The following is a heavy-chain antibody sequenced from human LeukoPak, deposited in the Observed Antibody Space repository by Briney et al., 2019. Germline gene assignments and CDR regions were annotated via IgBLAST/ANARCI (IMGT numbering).Heavy chain of an antibody. CDR1: GFRLSDHY. CDR2: IIRCGTTM. Sequence: GVPLTLSCAASGFRLSDHYMRGIRHARGKGLEGLSYIIRCGTTMYYGDSVKARFTIYRDNSKNSLFLEMNSLRAEDTAVYYCTREGVGFSYGFANLWGQGTQVTVSS. D-gene: IGHD5-18*01. V-gene: IGHV3-11*01. J-gene: IGHJ5*02. CDR3: TREGVGFSYGFANL.